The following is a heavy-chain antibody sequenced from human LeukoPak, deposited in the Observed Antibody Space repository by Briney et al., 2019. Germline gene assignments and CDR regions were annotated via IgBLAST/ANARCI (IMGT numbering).Heavy chain of an antibody. V-gene: IGHV1-69*05. J-gene: IGHJ3*02. Sequence: SVKVSCKASGGTFSSYAISWVRQAPGQGLEWMGGIIPIFGTANYAQKFQGRVTITTDESTSTAYMELSSLRSEDTAVYYCARSSDPYYDFWSGYYDAFDNWGQGTMVTVSS. D-gene: IGHD3-3*01. CDR1: GGTFSSYA. CDR3: ARSSDPYYDFWSGYYDAFDN. CDR2: IIPIFGTA.